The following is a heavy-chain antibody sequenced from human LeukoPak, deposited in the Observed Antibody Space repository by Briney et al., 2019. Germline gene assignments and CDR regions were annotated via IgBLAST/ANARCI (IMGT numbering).Heavy chain of an antibody. CDR3: ARVAYGSRIRAYYYYYMDV. CDR1: GGSINSYY. CDR2: IYYSGST. V-gene: IGHV4-59*01. D-gene: IGHD3-10*01. Sequence: SETLSLTCTVSGGSINSYYWSWIRQPPGKGLEWIGYIYYSGSTNYNPSLKSRVTISVDTSKNQFSLNLSSVTAADTAVYYCARVAYGSRIRAYYYYYMDVWGKGTTVTVSS. J-gene: IGHJ6*03.